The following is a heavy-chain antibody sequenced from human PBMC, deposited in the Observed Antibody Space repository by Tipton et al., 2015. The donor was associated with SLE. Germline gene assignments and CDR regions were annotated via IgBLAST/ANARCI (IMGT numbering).Heavy chain of an antibody. D-gene: IGHD1-26*01. Sequence: TLSLTCTVSGGSIDSPYYYWGWIRQSPGKTLEWIRSIYSSGSTHSNPSLNNRVTLSLDTSKNQFSLTLRSVTAADTAVYYCARHGSSVPGALFYYFDSWGPGTLVTVSS. V-gene: IGHV4-39*07. J-gene: IGHJ4*02. CDR1: GGSIDSPYYY. CDR2: IYSSGST. CDR3: ARHGSSVPGALFYYFDS.